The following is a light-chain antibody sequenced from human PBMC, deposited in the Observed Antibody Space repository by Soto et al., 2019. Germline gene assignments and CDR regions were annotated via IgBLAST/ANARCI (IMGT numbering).Light chain of an antibody. CDR1: QSVSGY. CDR3: QQRSNCPST. J-gene: IGKJ4*01. CDR2: DAS. Sequence: EILLTQSPATLSLSPGNRATLSCRASQSVSGYLAWYQQRPGQAPRLLIYDASNRATGIPARFSGSGSGTDFTITITSLEPEDFAVYYCQQRSNCPSTFGGGTKVEI. V-gene: IGKV3-11*01.